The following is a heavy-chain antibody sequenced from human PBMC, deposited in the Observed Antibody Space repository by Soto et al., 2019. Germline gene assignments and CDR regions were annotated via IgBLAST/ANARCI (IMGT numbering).Heavy chain of an antibody. V-gene: IGHV1-69*12. CDR2: IVPISGTT. Sequence: QVQLVQSGAEVKKPGSSVKVSCKVSGGTFNYYAINWVRQAPGQGLEWMGGIVPISGTTNYAQKFQGRVTITADESTSTAYMELSSLRSEDTAVYYCAISGVVVTAFDIWGQGTLVTVSS. CDR3: AISGVVVTAFDI. D-gene: IGHD2-21*02. J-gene: IGHJ3*02. CDR1: GGTFNYYA.